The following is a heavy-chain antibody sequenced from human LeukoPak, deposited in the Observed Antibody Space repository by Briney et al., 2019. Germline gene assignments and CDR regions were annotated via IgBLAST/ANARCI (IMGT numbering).Heavy chain of an antibody. Sequence: SETLSLTCAVYGGSFSGYYWSWIRQPPGKGLEWIGEINHSGSTNYNPSLKSRVTILVDTSKNQFSLKLNSVTAADTAVYYCARADPISGTYSPFDYWGQGTLVTVSS. J-gene: IGHJ4*02. CDR1: GGSFSGYY. V-gene: IGHV4-34*01. CDR2: INHSGST. CDR3: ARADPISGTYSPFDY. D-gene: IGHD1-26*01.